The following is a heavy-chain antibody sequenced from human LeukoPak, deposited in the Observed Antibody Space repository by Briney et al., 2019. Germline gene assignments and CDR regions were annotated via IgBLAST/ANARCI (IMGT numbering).Heavy chain of an antibody. J-gene: IGHJ4*02. CDR3: ARGLGGATVDY. CDR1: GFTFSSYA. V-gene: IGHV3-23*01. D-gene: IGHD1-26*01. Sequence: GGSLRLSCAASGFTFSSYAMNWVRQAPGKGLEWVSSISGSGGRTYYADSVKGRFTISRDNSKNTLYLQMNSLRAEDTAVYYCARGLGGATVDYWGQGTLVTVSS. CDR2: ISGSGGRT.